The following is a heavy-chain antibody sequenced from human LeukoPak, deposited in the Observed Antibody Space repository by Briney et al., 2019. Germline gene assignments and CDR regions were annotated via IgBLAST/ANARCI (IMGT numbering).Heavy chain of an antibody. CDR1: GFTFSSYW. CDR2: INSDGSST. J-gene: IGHJ3*02. Sequence: GGSLRLSCAASGFTFSSYWMHWVRQVPGKGLVWVSRINSDGSSTSYADSVKGRFTISRGNAKNTLYVQMDSLRAEDTAVYYCSTGSGHAFDIWGRGTMVTVSS. D-gene: IGHD3-10*01. CDR3: STGSGHAFDI. V-gene: IGHV3-74*01.